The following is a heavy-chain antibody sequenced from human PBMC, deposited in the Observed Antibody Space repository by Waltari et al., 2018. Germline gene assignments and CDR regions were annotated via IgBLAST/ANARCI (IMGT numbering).Heavy chain of an antibody. J-gene: IGHJ4*02. CDR3: GDVGSAPNFGD. CDR1: GLTVRSHY. Sequence: EVQVVESGGGLVQPGGSLRISCAVSGLTVRSHYMDWVRQAPGGGLGWVGRIRNRLDSYTTLYAASVEGRFTISRDDSKSSLYLQMSSLKTEDTAVYYCGDVGSAPNFGDLGQGTLVTVSS. D-gene: IGHD6-19*01. V-gene: IGHV3-72*01. CDR2: IRNRLDSYTT.